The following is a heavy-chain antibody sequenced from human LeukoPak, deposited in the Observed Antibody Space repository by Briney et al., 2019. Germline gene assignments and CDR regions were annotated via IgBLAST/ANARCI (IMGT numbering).Heavy chain of an antibody. V-gene: IGHV3-23*01. J-gene: IGHJ4*02. Sequence: AGGSLRLSCAASGFTFSSYAMSWVRQAPGKGLEWVSAISGSGGSTYYADSVKGRFTIYRDNAKNSVYLQINSLRADDTAVYYCAKDFYYDFWSGYSESGGNFDYWGQGTLVTVSS. CDR1: GFTFSSYA. D-gene: IGHD3-3*01. CDR3: AKDFYYDFWSGYSESGGNFDY. CDR2: ISGSGGST.